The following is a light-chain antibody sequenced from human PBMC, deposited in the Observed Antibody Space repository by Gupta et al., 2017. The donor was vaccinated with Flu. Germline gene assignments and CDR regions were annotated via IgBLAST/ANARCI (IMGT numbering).Light chain of an antibody. Sequence: STLSASVGDKVTITCRASQTISNYLAWYQQKPGKAPKLLVYQASTLDSGVPSRFRGSGSGTEFTLAISRLQPDDFATYYCQQYYRVSPNTFGQGTRLESK. V-gene: IGKV1-5*03. CDR1: QTISNY. CDR2: QAS. CDR3: QQYYRVSPNT. J-gene: IGKJ5*01.